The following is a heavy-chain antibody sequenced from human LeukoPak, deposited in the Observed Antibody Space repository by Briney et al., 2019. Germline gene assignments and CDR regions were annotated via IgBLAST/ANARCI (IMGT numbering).Heavy chain of an antibody. CDR1: GFTFDDYG. Sequence: GGSLRLSCAASGFTFDDYGIHWVRQVPGKGLEWVSFISGNGGRTYYADAVRGRFTISRDSSRDSLHLQMNSLRTEDTALYYCAKDILRIAEPGTRGFDYWGQGTLVTVSS. V-gene: IGHV3-43*02. CDR2: ISGNGGRT. CDR3: AKDILRIAEPGTRGFDY. D-gene: IGHD6-13*01. J-gene: IGHJ4*02.